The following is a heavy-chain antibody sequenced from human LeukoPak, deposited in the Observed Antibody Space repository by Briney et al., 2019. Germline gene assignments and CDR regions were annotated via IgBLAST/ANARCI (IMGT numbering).Heavy chain of an antibody. J-gene: IGHJ5*02. Sequence: PGGSLRLSCAASGFTFSSYSMNWVRQAPGKGLEWVSSISSSSSYIYYADSVKGRFTISRDNAKNSLYLHMNSLRAEDTAVYCCARGYYVSGSSWFDPWGQGTLVTVSS. CDR3: ARGYYVSGSSWFDP. CDR2: ISSSSSYI. CDR1: GFTFSSYS. D-gene: IGHD3-10*01. V-gene: IGHV3-21*01.